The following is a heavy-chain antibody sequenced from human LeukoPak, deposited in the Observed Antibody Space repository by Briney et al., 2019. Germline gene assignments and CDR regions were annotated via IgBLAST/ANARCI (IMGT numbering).Heavy chain of an antibody. D-gene: IGHD3-3*01. Sequence: PGGSLRLSCAASGFTFSSYAMHWVRQAPGKGLEWVAVISYDGSNKYYADSVKGRFTISRDNAKNSLYLQMNSLRAEDTAVYYCARGYKSYYDFWSRYYFDYWGQGTLVTVSS. V-gene: IGHV3-30-3*01. CDR3: ARGYKSYYDFWSRYYFDY. CDR1: GFTFSSYA. J-gene: IGHJ4*02. CDR2: ISYDGSNK.